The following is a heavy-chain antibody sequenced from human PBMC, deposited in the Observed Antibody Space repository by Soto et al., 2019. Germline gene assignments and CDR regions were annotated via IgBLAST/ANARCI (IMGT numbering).Heavy chain of an antibody. D-gene: IGHD6-19*01. V-gene: IGHV4-34*01. CDR3: ARGPTPLAVAGTNFDY. J-gene: IGHJ4*02. CDR2: INHSGST. Sequence: QVQLQQWGAGLLKPSETLSLTCAVYGGSFSGYYWSWIRQPPGKGLEWIGEINHSGSTNYNPSIKSRVTISVDTSKNQFSLKLSAVTAADTAVYYCARGPTPLAVAGTNFDYWGQGTLVTVSS. CDR1: GGSFSGYY.